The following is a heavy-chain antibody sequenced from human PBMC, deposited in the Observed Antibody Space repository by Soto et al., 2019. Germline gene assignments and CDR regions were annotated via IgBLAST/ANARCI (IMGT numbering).Heavy chain of an antibody. Sequence: SGPTLVNPTHTLTLTCTFSGFSLSTSGMRVSWIRQPPGKALEWLARIDWDDDKFYSTSLKTRLTISKDTSKNQVVLTMTNMDPVDTATYYCARTYDSSGYYFLDYWGQGTLVTVSS. CDR1: GFSLSTSGMR. J-gene: IGHJ4*02. V-gene: IGHV2-70*04. D-gene: IGHD3-22*01. CDR2: IDWDDDK. CDR3: ARTYDSSGYYFLDY.